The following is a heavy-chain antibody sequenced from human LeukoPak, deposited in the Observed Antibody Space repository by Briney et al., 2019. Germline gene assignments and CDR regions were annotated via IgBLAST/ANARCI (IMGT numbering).Heavy chain of an antibody. CDR1: GGSISSGGYS. V-gene: IGHV4-30-2*01. D-gene: IGHD3-10*01. CDR3: ASTLRGIDAFDI. Sequence: SQTLSLTCAVSGGSISSGGYSWSWIRQPPGKGLEWIGYIYHSWSTYYNPSLKSRVTISVDRSKHQFSLKLSSVTAADTAVYYCASTLRGIDAFDIWGQGTMVTVSS. CDR2: IYHSWST. J-gene: IGHJ3*02.